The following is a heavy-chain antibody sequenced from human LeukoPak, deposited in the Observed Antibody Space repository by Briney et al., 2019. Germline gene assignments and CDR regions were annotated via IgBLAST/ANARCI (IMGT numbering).Heavy chain of an antibody. CDR3: ANEGERSYWYFDL. Sequence: GGSLRLSCAVSELTFNTYGMSWVRQAPGGGLGWVSAISGASRYYADSVKGRFTISRDNSQNTMYLQMNNLRVEDTAVYYCANEGERSYWYFDLWSRGTLVTVSP. CDR2: ISGASR. J-gene: IGHJ2*01. CDR1: ELTFNTYG. V-gene: IGHV3-23*01. D-gene: IGHD1-1*01.